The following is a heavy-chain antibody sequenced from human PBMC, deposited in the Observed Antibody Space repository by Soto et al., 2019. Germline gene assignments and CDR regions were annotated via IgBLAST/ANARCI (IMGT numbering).Heavy chain of an antibody. J-gene: IGHJ6*02. CDR3: ARVEAVAGLYNYHGLDV. V-gene: IGHV1-69*12. CDR2: IVPIFGTT. D-gene: IGHD6-19*01. Sequence: QVQLVQSGAEVKKPGSSVKVSCKVSGGTFSNYAIDWVRLAPGHGLEWMGGIVPIFGTTYYTQKFQGRATIIADDSTTTAYLGMGSLRSEDTAIYYCARVEAVAGLYNYHGLDVWGQGTAVTVSS. CDR1: GGTFSNYA.